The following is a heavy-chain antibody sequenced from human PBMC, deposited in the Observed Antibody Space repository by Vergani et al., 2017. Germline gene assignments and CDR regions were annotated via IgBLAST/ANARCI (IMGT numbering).Heavy chain of an antibody. V-gene: IGHV3-7*01. CDR2: IKQDGSEK. D-gene: IGHD3-16*01. CDR3: ARDLRGSYYYYYMDV. CDR1: GFTFSSYW. J-gene: IGHJ6*03. Sequence: EVQLVESGGGLVQPGGSLRLSCAASGFTFSSYWMSWVRQAPGKGLEWVANIKQDGSEKYYVDSVKGRFTISRDNAKNSLYLQMNSLRAEDTAVYYCARDLRGSYYYYYMDVWGKWTTVTVSS.